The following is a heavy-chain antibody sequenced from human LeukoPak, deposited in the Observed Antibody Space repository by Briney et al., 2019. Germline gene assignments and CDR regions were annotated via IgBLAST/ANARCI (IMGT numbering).Heavy chain of an antibody. Sequence: SETLSLTCTVSGGSISSSSYYWGWIRQPPGKGLEWIGSIYYSGSTYYNPSLKSRVTISVDTSKNQFSLKLSSVTAADTAVYYCARQEDGDSSWLDPWGQGTLVTVSS. J-gene: IGHJ5*02. CDR2: IYYSGST. CDR1: GGSISSSSYY. D-gene: IGHD4-17*01. V-gene: IGHV4-39*01. CDR3: ARQEDGDSSWLDP.